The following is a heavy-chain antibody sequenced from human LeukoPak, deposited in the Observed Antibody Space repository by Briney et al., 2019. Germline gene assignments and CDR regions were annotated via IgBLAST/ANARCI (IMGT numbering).Heavy chain of an antibody. V-gene: IGHV1-3*01. CDR2: INAGNGNT. CDR3: ARDGEYYDSSGSYFDY. D-gene: IGHD3-22*01. J-gene: IGHJ4*02. Sequence: GASVKVSCKASGYIFTSYAMHWVRQAPGQRLEWMGWINAGNGNTKYSQKFQGRVTMTRDTSSSTFYMELRSLQSEDTAVYYCARDGEYYDSSGSYFDYWGQGTLVTVSS. CDR1: GYIFTSYA.